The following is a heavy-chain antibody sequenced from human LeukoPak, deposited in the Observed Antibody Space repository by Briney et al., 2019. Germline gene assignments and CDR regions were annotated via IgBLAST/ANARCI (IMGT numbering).Heavy chain of an antibody. Sequence: GGSLRLSCAASRFIISDYYMTWIRQAPGKGLEWVSYISSSGSAIYYADSVKGRSTVSRDNARNSLYLQMNSLRVEDTAVYYCATLGRNYFDSWGQGSLVTVSS. D-gene: IGHD2-15*01. CDR1: RFIISDYY. CDR3: ATLGRNYFDS. V-gene: IGHV3-11*01. CDR2: ISSSGSAI. J-gene: IGHJ4*02.